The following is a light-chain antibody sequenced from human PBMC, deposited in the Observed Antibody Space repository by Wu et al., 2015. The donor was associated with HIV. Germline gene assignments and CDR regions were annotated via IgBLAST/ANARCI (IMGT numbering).Light chain of an antibody. V-gene: IGKV3-20*01. Sequence: EIVLTQSPGTLSLSPGERATLSCRASQSISSRHLAWYQQKPGQAPRLLIYGASSRATGIPDRFSGSGSGTDFTLTISRLEPEDFAVYYCQQYTSSRTFGQGTKVEIK. J-gene: IGKJ1*01. CDR2: GAS. CDR1: QSISSRH. CDR3: QQYTSSRT.